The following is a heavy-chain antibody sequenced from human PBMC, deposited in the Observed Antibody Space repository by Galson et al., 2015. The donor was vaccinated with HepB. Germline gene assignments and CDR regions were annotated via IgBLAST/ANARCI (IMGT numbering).Heavy chain of an antibody. CDR1: GYTFTSNG. D-gene: IGHD2-15*01. CDR3: SRDRLHSLDY. J-gene: IGHJ4*02. V-gene: IGHV1-18*01. CDR2: ISANTGNT. Sequence: SVKVSCKASGYTFTSNGISWVRQAPGHGLEWMGWISANTGNTNDEQKFQGRVTLTRDTSTSSVHMELRSLRIDDTDVYYCSRDRLHSLDYWGPGRLVTVSS.